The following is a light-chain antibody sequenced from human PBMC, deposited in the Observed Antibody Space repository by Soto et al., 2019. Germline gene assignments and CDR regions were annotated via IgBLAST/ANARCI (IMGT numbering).Light chain of an antibody. V-gene: IGKV3D-15*01. J-gene: IGKJ5*01. CDR1: QSVSGY. Sequence: EIVLTQSPATLSLSPGETATLSCRASQSVSGYIGWYQQKPGQAPRLLIYADSNRATGIPARFSGSGSGTEFTLTISSLQSEDFAVYYCQQYNTWPPITFGQGTRLEIK. CDR3: QQYNTWPPIT. CDR2: ADS.